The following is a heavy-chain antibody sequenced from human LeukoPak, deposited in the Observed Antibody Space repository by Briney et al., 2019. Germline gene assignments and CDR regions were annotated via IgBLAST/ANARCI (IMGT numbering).Heavy chain of an antibody. V-gene: IGHV3-74*01. Sequence: PGESLRLSCAASGFTFSTYWMHWVRQAPGKGLVWVSRINSDGSVTTYADSVKGRFTISRDNAKNTLYLQMNSLRADDTAVYYCARVREAAAGFDYWGQGALVTVSS. D-gene: IGHD6-13*01. J-gene: IGHJ4*02. CDR2: INSDGSVT. CDR3: ARVREAAAGFDY. CDR1: GFTFSTYW.